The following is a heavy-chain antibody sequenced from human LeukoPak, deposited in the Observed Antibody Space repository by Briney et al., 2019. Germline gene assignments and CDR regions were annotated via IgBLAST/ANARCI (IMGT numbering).Heavy chain of an antibody. CDR2: IYSGGST. CDR1: GFTFSSYA. Sequence: PGRSLRLSCAASGFTFSSYAMNWVRQAPEKGLEWVSVIYSGGSTYYADSVKGRFTISRDNSKNTLYLQMNSLRAEDTAVYYCARQSRGYWGQGTLVTVSS. J-gene: IGHJ4*02. CDR3: ARQSRGY. V-gene: IGHV3-66*04.